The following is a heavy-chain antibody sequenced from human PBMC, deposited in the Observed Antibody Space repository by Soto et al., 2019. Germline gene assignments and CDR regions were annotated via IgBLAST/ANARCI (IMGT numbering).Heavy chain of an antibody. Sequence: QLQLQEPGSGLVKPSQTLSLTCAVSGGSISSGGYSWSWIRQPPGNGLEWIGYIYHSGSTYYNPSLKSRVTISVDRSKNQFSLKLSSVTAADTAVYYCARAQAVAGTRAGVYFDYWGQGTLVTVSS. V-gene: IGHV4-30-2*01. D-gene: IGHD6-19*01. CDR3: ARAQAVAGTRAGVYFDY. J-gene: IGHJ4*02. CDR1: GGSISSGGYS. CDR2: IYHSGST.